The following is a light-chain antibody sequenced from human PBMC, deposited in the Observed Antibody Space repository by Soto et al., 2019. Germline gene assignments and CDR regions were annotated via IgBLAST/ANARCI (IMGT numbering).Light chain of an antibody. CDR1: RSISTY. J-gene: IGKJ2*01. CDR2: EAL. CDR3: HQYDNAPQT. Sequence: ETVLTKSPATLSLSQRERATLSCRASRSISTYLAWYQQKPGQAPRLLIYEALNRATGIPDRFSGSGSGTDFSLTISRLEPEDFAVYYCHQYDNAPQTYGQGTKVDIK. V-gene: IGKV3-11*01.